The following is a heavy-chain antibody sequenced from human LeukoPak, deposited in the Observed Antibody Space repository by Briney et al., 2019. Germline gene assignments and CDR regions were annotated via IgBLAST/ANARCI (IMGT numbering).Heavy chain of an antibody. CDR3: ARGYCSGGSCPFDY. D-gene: IGHD2-15*01. V-gene: IGHV1-2*02. CDR2: INPNSGAT. J-gene: IGHJ4*02. Sequence: GASVKVSCKASGYTFTDYYLHWVRQAPGQGGEGMGWINPNSGATNYVKNFQGRVTMTRHTSINTAYMELSSLRSDDTAVYYCARGYCSGGSCPFDYWGQGTLVTVSS. CDR1: GYTFTDYY.